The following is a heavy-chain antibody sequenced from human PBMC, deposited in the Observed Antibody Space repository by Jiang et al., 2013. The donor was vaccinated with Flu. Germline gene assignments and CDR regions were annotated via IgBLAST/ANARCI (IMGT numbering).Heavy chain of an antibody. CDR3: ARQQSSGWYYFDY. J-gene: IGHJ4*02. CDR2: IYYSGST. D-gene: IGHD6-19*01. V-gene: IGHV4-39*01. Sequence: LLKPSETLSLTCTVSGGSISSSSYYWGWIRQPPGKGLEWIGSIYYSGSTYYNPSLKSRVTISVDTSKNQFSLKVSSVTAADTAVHYCARQQSSGWYYFDYWGQGTLVTVSS. CDR1: GGSISSSSYY.